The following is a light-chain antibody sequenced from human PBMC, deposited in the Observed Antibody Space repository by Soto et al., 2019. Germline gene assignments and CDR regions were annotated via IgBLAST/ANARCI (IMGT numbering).Light chain of an antibody. CDR2: DAS. CDR1: QSISVS. V-gene: IGKV1-5*01. J-gene: IGKJ1*01. Sequence: IQMTQSPSTLSASVGDTVTITCRASQSISVSLAWYQQKPGKAPNLLIYDASTLQGGVPSRFSGSGSGTESPLTVTSLQPEDFATYFCQQYDKYSTFGHGTKVDVK. CDR3: QQYDKYST.